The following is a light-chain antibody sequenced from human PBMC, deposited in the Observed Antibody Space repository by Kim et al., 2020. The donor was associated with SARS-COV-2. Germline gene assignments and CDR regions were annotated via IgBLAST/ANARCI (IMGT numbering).Light chain of an antibody. CDR1: QNIGTF. Sequence: ASVGDRVTISCRASQNIGTFLAWYQHKPGKAPTLLVYQASSLESGVPSRFSGSGSETEFILTINSLQPDDFATYYCQHYNSYPYTFGQGTNLEI. V-gene: IGKV1-5*03. CDR2: QAS. J-gene: IGKJ2*01. CDR3: QHYNSYPYT.